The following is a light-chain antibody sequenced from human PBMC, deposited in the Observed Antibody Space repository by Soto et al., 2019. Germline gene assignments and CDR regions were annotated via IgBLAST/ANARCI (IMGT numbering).Light chain of an antibody. CDR2: AAS. V-gene: IGKV1-27*01. Sequence: DIQMTQSPASLSASVGDRVTITCRASQGITNDLARYQQKPGRVPKLLIYAASTIQSGVPSRFSGSGSETDFTLTISSLQPEDVATYYCQKYSSAPHTVGQRTKVEIK. J-gene: IGKJ2*01. CDR3: QKYSSAPHT. CDR1: QGITND.